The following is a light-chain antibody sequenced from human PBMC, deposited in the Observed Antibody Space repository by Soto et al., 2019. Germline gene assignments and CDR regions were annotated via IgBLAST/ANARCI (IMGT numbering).Light chain of an antibody. CDR1: TSDIGFYDY. V-gene: IGLV2-14*01. CDR2: GVT. Sequence: QSALTQPASVSGSPGQALTISCTGTTSDIGFYDYVSWYQQYPGKAPKLLIYGVTIQPSGISTHFSGSKSGSTASLTISGLREEEEADYYCSSYSTSYFYVFGSGTKVTVL. CDR3: SSYSTSYFYV. J-gene: IGLJ1*01.